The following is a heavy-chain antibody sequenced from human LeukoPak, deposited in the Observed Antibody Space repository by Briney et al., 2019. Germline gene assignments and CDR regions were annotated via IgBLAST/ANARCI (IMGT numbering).Heavy chain of an antibody. CDR2: ITTDGGIT. CDR1: GFTFSNYA. J-gene: IGHJ3*02. Sequence: GGSLRLSCAASGFTFSNYAMHWVRQAPGKGLEYVSAITTDGGITYYANSVKGRFTISRDNSKNTLYLQMGSLRAEDMAVYYCARDLWVGATVFDIWGQGTMVTVSS. D-gene: IGHD1-26*01. CDR3: ARDLWVGATVFDI. V-gene: IGHV3-64*01.